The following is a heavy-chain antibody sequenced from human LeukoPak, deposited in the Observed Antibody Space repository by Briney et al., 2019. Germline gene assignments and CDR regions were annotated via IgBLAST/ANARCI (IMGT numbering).Heavy chain of an antibody. D-gene: IGHD6-13*01. CDR2: IYTSGST. Sequence: PSETLSLTCTVSGGSISSYYWSWIRQPAGKGLEWIGRIYTSGSTNYNPSLKSRVTISVDTSKNQFSLKLSSVTAADTAVYYCARRSKSSSWSPIDYWGQGTLVTVSS. CDR3: ARRSKSSSWSPIDY. CDR1: GGSISSYY. V-gene: IGHV4-4*07. J-gene: IGHJ4*02.